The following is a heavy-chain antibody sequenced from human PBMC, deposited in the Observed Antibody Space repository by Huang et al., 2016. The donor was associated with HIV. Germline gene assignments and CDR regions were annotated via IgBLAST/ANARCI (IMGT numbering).Heavy chain of an antibody. CDR1: GFTFSSYG. CDR3: AKGGSAAAVLDF. D-gene: IGHD6-13*01. Sequence: QVQLVASGGGVVQPGRSLRISCAASGFTFSSYGMHWVRQAPGKGLGWVAVISYDAKTKYYADAMKGRFSISRDNSKTTVYLQLNSLRVEDTAVYYCAKGGSAAAVLDFWGQGTLVTVSS. CDR2: ISYDAKTK. J-gene: IGHJ4*02. V-gene: IGHV3-30*18.